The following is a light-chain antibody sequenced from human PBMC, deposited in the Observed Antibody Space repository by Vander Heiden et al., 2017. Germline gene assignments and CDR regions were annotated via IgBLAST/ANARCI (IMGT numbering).Light chain of an antibody. Sequence: SVLTQPPSASGTPGPRITIPCSGSSSNIGSNTVNWYQQLPGTAPKLLIYSNNQRPSGVPDRFSGSKSGTSASLAISGLQSEDEADYYCAAWDDSLNGYVFGTGTKVTVL. CDR1: SSNIGSNT. J-gene: IGLJ1*01. V-gene: IGLV1-44*01. CDR3: AAWDDSLNGYV. CDR2: SNN.